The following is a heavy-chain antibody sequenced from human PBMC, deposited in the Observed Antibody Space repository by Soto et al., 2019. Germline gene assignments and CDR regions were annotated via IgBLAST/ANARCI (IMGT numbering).Heavy chain of an antibody. CDR2: ISYDGSNK. CDR1: GFTFSSYG. J-gene: IGHJ4*02. D-gene: IGHD5-12*01. CDR3: AKDQSRYGGYEGGGRYFDY. V-gene: IGHV3-30*18. Sequence: GGSLRLSCAASGFTFSSYGMHWVRQAPGKGLEWVAVISYDGSNKYYADSVKGRFTISRDNSKNTLYLQMNSLRAEDTAVYYCAKDQSRYGGYEGGGRYFDYWGQGTLVTVSS.